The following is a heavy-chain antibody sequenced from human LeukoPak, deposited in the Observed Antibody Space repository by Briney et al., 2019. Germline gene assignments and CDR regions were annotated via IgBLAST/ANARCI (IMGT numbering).Heavy chain of an antibody. J-gene: IGHJ4*02. V-gene: IGHV4-59*01. CDR2: IYYRGST. CDR1: GASISSYY. CDR3: ASSLDSSGWYFGVY. Sequence: PSETLSLTCTVSGASISSYYWSWIRQPPGKGLEWFGYIYYRGSTNYNPSLKSRVTISVDTSTNQFSLKLSSVTAADTALYYCASSLDSSGWYFGVYWGQGTPVTVSS. D-gene: IGHD6-19*01.